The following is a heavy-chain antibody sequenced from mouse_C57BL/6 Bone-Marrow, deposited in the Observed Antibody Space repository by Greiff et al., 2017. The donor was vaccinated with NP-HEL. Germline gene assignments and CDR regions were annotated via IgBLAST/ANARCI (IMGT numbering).Heavy chain of an antibody. CDR2: IFPGGGST. Sequence: QVQLLQSGPELVKPGASVKISCKASGYTFTDYYINWVKQRPGQGLEWIGWIFPGGGSTYYNEQFKGKATLTVDNSYSTSYMLLRSLTSEDSSVYVSAKYSNYPDWYFDVWGTGTTVTVSS. CDR3: AKYSNYPDWYFDV. J-gene: IGHJ1*03. D-gene: IGHD2-5*01. CDR1: GYTFTDYY. V-gene: IGHV1-75*01.